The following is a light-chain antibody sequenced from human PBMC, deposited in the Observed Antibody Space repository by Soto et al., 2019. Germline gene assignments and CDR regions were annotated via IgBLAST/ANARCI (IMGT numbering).Light chain of an antibody. CDR1: SSDVGGYNY. J-gene: IGLJ1*01. CDR2: EGT. Sequence: QSALTQPRSVSGSPGQSVTISCTGTSSDVGGYNYVSWYQHHPGKAPQVLIYEGTKRPSGVSNRFSGSTSGSTASLTISGLQTEDEADYYCCSYVGASIYVFGTGTKVTVL. V-gene: IGLV2-11*01. CDR3: CSYVGASIYV.